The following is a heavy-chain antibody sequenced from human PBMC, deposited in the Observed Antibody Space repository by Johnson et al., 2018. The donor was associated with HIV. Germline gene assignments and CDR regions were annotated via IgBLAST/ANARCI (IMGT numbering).Heavy chain of an antibody. V-gene: IGHV3-53*01. D-gene: IGHD1-26*01. CDR3: ARDAAPWGARGDI. CDR1: GFTVSSNY. J-gene: IGHJ3*02. CDR2: IYSGGSP. Sequence: VQLVESGGGLIQPGGSLRLSCAASGFTVSSNYMSWVRQAPGKGLEWVSVIYSGGSPYYADSVPGRFTISSDNSQHTLYLQMNSLRAEDTAVYYCARDAAPWGARGDIWGQGTMVTVSS.